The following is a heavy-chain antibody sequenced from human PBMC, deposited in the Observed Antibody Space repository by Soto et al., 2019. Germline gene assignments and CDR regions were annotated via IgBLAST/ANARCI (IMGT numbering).Heavy chain of an antibody. J-gene: IGHJ6*02. CDR3: ARDRLFFAVAGYGMDV. CDR1: AFTFSSHA. D-gene: IGHD3-3*01. V-gene: IGHV3-30-3*01. Sequence: PGGSLRLSCAASAFTFSSHAMHWVRQAPGTGLEWVAVISHDGSNKYYADSVKGRFTISRDNSKNTVYLQLNSLRNEDTAVYYCARDRLFFAVAGYGMDVWGQGTTVTVSS. CDR2: ISHDGSNK.